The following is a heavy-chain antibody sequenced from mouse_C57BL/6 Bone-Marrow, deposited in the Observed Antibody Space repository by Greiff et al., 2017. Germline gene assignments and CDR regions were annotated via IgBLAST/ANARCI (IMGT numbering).Heavy chain of an antibody. D-gene: IGHD1-1*02. CDR1: GFNLKDDY. CDR2: IDPENGDT. CDR3: TTRVGDY. J-gene: IGHJ4*01. Sequence: EVQLQQSGAELVRPGASVKLSCTASGFNLKDDYMHWVKQRPEQGLEWIGWIDPENGDTEYASKFPGKATLTADTSSNTAYLQLSSLPSEDTAVYYCTTRVGDYWGQGTSVTVSS. V-gene: IGHV14-4*01.